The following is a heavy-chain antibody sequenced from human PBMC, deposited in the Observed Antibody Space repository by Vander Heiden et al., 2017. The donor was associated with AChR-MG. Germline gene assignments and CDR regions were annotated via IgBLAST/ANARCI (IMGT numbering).Heavy chain of an antibody. CDR3: ARDTYSGYDPLGWYFDL. CDR2: ISSSSSYI. CDR1: GFTFSSSG. D-gene: IGHD5-12*01. V-gene: IGHV3-21*01. Sequence: EVQLVESGGGLVKPGGSLRLSCAASGFTFSSSGMNWVRQAPGKGLEWVSSISSSSSYIYYADSVKGRFTISRDNAKNSLYLQMNSLRAEDTAVYYCARDTYSGYDPLGWYFDLWGRGTLVTVSS. J-gene: IGHJ2*01.